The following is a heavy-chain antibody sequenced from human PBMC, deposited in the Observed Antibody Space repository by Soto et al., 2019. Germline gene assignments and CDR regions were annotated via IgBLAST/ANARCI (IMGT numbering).Heavy chain of an antibody. D-gene: IGHD4-17*01. CDR2: ISGTSSYR. Sequence: PGGSLRLSCAASGFTFSDYYMSWIRQAPGKGLEWLSYISGTSSYRSNADSVKGRFTISRDDSKNTLYLQMNSLTAEDTAMYYCATEYGDYGLGHWGQGTLVTVSS. J-gene: IGHJ4*02. CDR3: ATEYGDYGLGH. CDR1: GFTFSDYY. V-gene: IGHV3-11*06.